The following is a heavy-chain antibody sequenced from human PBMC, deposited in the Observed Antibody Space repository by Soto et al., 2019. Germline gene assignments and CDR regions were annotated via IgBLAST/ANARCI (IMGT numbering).Heavy chain of an antibody. CDR3: ARESGFWSGYGLDY. CDR1: GYSISSGYY. CDR2: IYHSGST. J-gene: IGHJ4*02. V-gene: IGHV4-38-2*02. D-gene: IGHD3-3*01. Sequence: PSETLSLTCAVSGYSISSGYYWGWIRQPPGKGLEWIGSIYHSGSTYYNPSLKSRVTISVDTSKNQFSLKLSSVTAADTAVYYCARESGFWSGYGLDYWGQGTLVTVSS.